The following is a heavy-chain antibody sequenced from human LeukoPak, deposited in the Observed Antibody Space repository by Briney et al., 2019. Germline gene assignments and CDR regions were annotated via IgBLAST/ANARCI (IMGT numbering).Heavy chain of an antibody. CDR3: AMPGIAVAGTEELFAY. J-gene: IGHJ4*02. CDR2: IRGSGGST. Sequence: PGGSLRLSCAASGFSFSSYAMSWVRQAPGKGLEWVSAIRGSGGSTYYADSVKRRFTISNDNSKNALYLQMNSLRAEDTAVYYFAMPGIAVAGTEELFAYWGQGTLVTVSS. CDR1: GFSFSSYA. V-gene: IGHV3-23*01. D-gene: IGHD6-19*01.